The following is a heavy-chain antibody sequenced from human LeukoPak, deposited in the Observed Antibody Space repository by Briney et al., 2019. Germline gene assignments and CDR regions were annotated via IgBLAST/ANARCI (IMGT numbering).Heavy chain of an antibody. Sequence: GASVKVSCKASGYTFTTYGISWVRQAPGQGLEWMGGIIPIFGTANYAQKFQGRVTITADESTSTAYMELSSLRSEDTAVYYCMNLDYWGQGTLVTVSS. CDR2: IIPIFGTA. CDR3: MNLDY. CDR1: GYTFTTYG. J-gene: IGHJ4*02. V-gene: IGHV1-69*13.